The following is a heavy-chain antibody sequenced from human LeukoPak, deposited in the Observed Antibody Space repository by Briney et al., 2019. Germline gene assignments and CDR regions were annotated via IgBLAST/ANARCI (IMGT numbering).Heavy chain of an antibody. J-gene: IGHJ4*02. CDR2: ISGSGGST. Sequence: GGSLRLSCAASGFTFSSYAMSWVRQAPGEGLEWVSAISGSGGSTYYADSVKGRFTISRDNSKNTLYLQMNSLRAEDTAVYYCAKDRGGDGYNIDYWGQGTLVTVSS. V-gene: IGHV3-23*01. D-gene: IGHD5-24*01. CDR1: GFTFSSYA. CDR3: AKDRGGDGYNIDY.